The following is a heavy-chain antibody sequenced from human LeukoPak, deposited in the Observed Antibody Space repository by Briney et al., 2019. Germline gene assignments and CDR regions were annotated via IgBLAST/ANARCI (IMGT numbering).Heavy chain of an antibody. Sequence: SETLSLTCTVSGGSISSYYWSWIRQSPGKGLEWIGYIYYSGSTNYNPSLKSRVTISVDTSKNQFSLKLSSVTAADTAVYYCASGGYSYGGYYYYYGMDVWGKGTTVTVSS. V-gene: IGHV4-59*01. D-gene: IGHD5-18*01. J-gene: IGHJ6*04. CDR2: IYYSGST. CDR3: ASGGYSYGGYYYYYGMDV. CDR1: GGSISSYY.